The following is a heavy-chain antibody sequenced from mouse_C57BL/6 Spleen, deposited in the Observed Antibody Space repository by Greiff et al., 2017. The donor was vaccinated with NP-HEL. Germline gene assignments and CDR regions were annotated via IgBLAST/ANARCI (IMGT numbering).Heavy chain of an antibody. CDR3: TKCCSSPAY. J-gene: IGHJ3*01. CDR2: IYPRSGNT. D-gene: IGHD1-1*01. CDR1: GYTFTSYG. V-gene: IGHV1-81*01. Sequence: QVQLQQSGAELARPGASVKLSCKASGYTFTSYGISWVKQRTGQGLEWIGEIYPRSGNTYYNEKFKGKATLTADKFSSTAYMELRSLTSEDSAVYFCTKCCSSPAYWGQGTLVTVSA.